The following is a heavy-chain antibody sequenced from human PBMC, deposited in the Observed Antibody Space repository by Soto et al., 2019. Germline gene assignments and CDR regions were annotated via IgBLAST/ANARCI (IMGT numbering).Heavy chain of an antibody. J-gene: IGHJ2*01. CDR3: AKDTKAYCTSRCWFFDL. Sequence: EVQLLESGGGLLQPGGSLRLSCAASAFTFSSYAMSWVRLAPGKGLEWVSAIGGSGDNTYYADSVKGRFTISRDNSKNTLYLQMNSLRAEDTAVYYCAKDTKAYCTSRCWFFDLWGRGTLVTVSS. CDR1: AFTFSSYA. CDR2: IGGSGDNT. V-gene: IGHV3-23*01. D-gene: IGHD2-8*01.